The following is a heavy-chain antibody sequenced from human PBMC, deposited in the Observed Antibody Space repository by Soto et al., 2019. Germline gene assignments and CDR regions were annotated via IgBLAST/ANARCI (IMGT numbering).Heavy chain of an antibody. D-gene: IGHD7-27*01. Sequence: EVHLVESGGGLMQPGGSLRLSCAASGFTVSTYNMIWVRQAPVKGLEWVSVTYSGGSTQYADSVKGRFTVSRDNSKSTLYLQVDSLRPEDAAVYYCARDPKTSGGQHWAFNYFDSWGQGTLVTVSS. CDR2: TYSGGST. CDR1: GFTVSTYN. J-gene: IGHJ4*02. CDR3: ARDPKTSGGQHWAFNYFDS. V-gene: IGHV3-53*05.